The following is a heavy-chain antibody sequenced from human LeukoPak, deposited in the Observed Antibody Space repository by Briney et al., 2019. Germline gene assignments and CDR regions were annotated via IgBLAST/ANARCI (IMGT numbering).Heavy chain of an antibody. J-gene: IGHJ4*02. Sequence: SSETLSLTCTVSGGSISSGDYYWSWIRQPPGKGLEWIGYIYYSGRTYYNPSLKSRVTISLDTSKNQFSLKLTSVTAADTAVYYCVRDQTAAAGFLDYWGQGTLVTVSS. CDR2: IYYSGRT. CDR3: VRDQTAAAGFLDY. CDR1: GGSISSGDYY. V-gene: IGHV4-30-4*08. D-gene: IGHD6-13*01.